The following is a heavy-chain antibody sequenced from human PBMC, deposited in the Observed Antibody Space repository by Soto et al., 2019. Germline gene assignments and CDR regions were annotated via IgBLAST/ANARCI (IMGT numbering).Heavy chain of an antibody. V-gene: IGHV1-3*01. Sequence: QVQLVQSGAEVKKPGASVKVSCKASGYTLTNYAMHWVRQAPGQRLEWMGWIDAGNGNTKYSQNFQGRVSITRDASATTAYMELGTLTSEDTAVYYCTTGNVDYWGQGTLVTVSS. CDR3: TTGNVDY. J-gene: IGHJ4*02. CDR2: IDAGNGNT. CDR1: GYTLTNYA.